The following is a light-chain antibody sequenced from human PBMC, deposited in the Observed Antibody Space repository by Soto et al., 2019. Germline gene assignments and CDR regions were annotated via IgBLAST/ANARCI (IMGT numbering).Light chain of an antibody. J-gene: IGKJ1*01. CDR2: WAS. CDR3: QQYYSTPGT. V-gene: IGKV4-1*01. Sequence: IVMTHSPISLPVSLGERANINCKSSQPVLYSSNNKNHLAWYQQRPGQPPKLLISWASTRESGVPYRFSASGSGTDFTLSIGSLQAEDVAVYYCQQYYSTPGTFGQGTKVDIK. CDR1: QPVLYSSNNKNH.